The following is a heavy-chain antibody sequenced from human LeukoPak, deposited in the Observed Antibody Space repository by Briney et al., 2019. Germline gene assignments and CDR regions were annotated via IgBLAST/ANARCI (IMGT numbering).Heavy chain of an antibody. CDR3: ARGSNFYDSSGYYHPFDY. D-gene: IGHD3-22*01. J-gene: IGHJ4*02. Sequence: GGSLRLSCAASGFTFSSYAMSWVRQAPGKGLEWVSVIYSGGTTYYADSVKGRFTISRDNSKNTLYLQMNSLRAEDKAVYYCARGSNFYDSSGYYHPFDYWGQGTLVTVSS. CDR1: GFTFSSYA. V-gene: IGHV3-53*01. CDR2: IYSGGTT.